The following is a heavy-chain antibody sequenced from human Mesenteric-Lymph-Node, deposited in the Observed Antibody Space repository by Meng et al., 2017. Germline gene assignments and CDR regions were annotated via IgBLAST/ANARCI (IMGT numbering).Heavy chain of an antibody. CDR3: AREKTTVTTYFDY. J-gene: IGHJ4*02. CDR1: GFTFSSYG. D-gene: IGHD4-17*01. V-gene: IGHV3-33*01. CDR2: IWYDGSNK. Sequence: VLWVEAGGGVVQPGRSRRLSCAASGFTFSSYGMHWVRQAPGKGLEWVAVIWYDGSNKYYADSVKGRFTISRDNSKNTLYLQMNSLRAEDTAVYYCAREKTTVTTYFDYWGQGTLVTVSS.